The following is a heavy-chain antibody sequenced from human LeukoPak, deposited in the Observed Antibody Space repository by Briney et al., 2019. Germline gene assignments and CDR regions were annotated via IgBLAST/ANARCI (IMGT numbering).Heavy chain of an antibody. Sequence: SETLSLTCTVSGGSISSYYWSWIRQPAGMGLEWLGRIYTSGSTNYNPSLKSRVTMSVDTSKNQFSLKLSSVTAADTAVYYCAKSRGIVATIGDAFDIWGQGTMVTVSS. D-gene: IGHD5-12*01. CDR2: IYTSGST. J-gene: IGHJ3*02. CDR1: GGSISSYY. CDR3: AKSRGIVATIGDAFDI. V-gene: IGHV4-4*07.